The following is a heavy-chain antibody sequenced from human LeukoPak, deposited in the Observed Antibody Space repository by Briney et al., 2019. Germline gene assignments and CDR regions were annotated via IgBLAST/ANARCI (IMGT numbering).Heavy chain of an antibody. Sequence: SETLSLTCTVSGGSLSSYYWSWIRQPPGKGLEWIGYIYYIGSTNYNPSLKSRVTISVDTSKNQFSLKLSAVTAADTAVYYCARSEDFWSGYFSFNWFDPWGQGTLVTVSS. D-gene: IGHD3-3*01. V-gene: IGHV4-59*01. CDR1: GGSLSSYY. CDR3: ARSEDFWSGYFSFNWFDP. J-gene: IGHJ5*02. CDR2: IYYIGST.